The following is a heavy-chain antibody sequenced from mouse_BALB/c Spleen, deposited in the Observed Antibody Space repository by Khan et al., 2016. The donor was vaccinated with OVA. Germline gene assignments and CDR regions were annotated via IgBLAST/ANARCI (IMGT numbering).Heavy chain of an antibody. CDR2: ISSGSSTI. V-gene: IGHV5-17*02. CDR3: ARGYYGSSCGDAMDY. Sequence: EVELVESGGGLVQPGGSRKLSCAASGFTFSSFGMHWVRQAPEKGLEWVAYISSGSSTIYYADTVKGRYTISRDNPKNTLFLQMTSLRSEDTAMYYYARGYYGSSCGDAMDYGGQGTSVTVSS. J-gene: IGHJ4*01. D-gene: IGHD1-1*01. CDR1: GFTFSSFG.